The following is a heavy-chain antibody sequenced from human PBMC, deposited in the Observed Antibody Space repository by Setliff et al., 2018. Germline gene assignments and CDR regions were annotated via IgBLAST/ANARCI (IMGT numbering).Heavy chain of an antibody. CDR2: IYTSGST. V-gene: IGHV4-61*09. D-gene: IGHD3-3*01. CDR3: ARAGPTVTFFRVLVISWWDP. CDR1: GGSISSGNYY. J-gene: IGHJ5*02. Sequence: PSETLSLTCTVSGGSISSGNYYWSWVRQPAGKGLEWIGHIYTSGSTNYNPSLKSRVTISVDTSKNQFSLKLSSVTAADTAVYYCARAGPTVTFFRVLVISWWDPWGQGSLVTVSS.